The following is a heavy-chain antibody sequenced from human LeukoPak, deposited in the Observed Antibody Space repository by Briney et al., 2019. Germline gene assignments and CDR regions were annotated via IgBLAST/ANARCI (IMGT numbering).Heavy chain of an antibody. CDR1: GGSFSGYY. Sequence: SETLPLTCAVYGGSFSGYYWSWIRQPPGKGLEWIGEINHSGSTNYNPSLKSRVTISVDTSKNQFSLKLSSVTAADTAVYYCARGLGYGDQDYWGQGTLVTVSS. V-gene: IGHV4-34*01. CDR2: INHSGST. J-gene: IGHJ4*02. CDR3: ARGLGYGDQDY. D-gene: IGHD5-18*01.